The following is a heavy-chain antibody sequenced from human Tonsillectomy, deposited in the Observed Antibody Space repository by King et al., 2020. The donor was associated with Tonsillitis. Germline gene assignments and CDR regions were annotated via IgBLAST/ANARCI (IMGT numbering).Heavy chain of an antibody. CDR1: GFTFSSYG. Sequence: QVQLVESGGGVVQPGRSLRLSCAASGFTFSSYGIHWVRQAPGKGLEWVAVISYDGSNKYYADSGKGRFTISRDNTKNTQYLQMTSLRAEDTAVYYCAKLTSPCIYSPSGMDVWGQGTTVTVSS. D-gene: IGHD2-21*01. J-gene: IGHJ6*02. CDR3: AKLTSPCIYSPSGMDV. CDR2: ISYDGSNK. V-gene: IGHV3-30*18.